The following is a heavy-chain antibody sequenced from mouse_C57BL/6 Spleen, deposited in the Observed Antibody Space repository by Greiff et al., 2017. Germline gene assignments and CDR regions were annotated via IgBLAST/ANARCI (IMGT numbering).Heavy chain of an antibody. V-gene: IGHV1-80*01. CDR3: ARSRGNYGYFDV. CDR2: IYPGDGDT. D-gene: IGHD2-1*01. CDR1: GYAFSSYW. J-gene: IGHJ1*01. Sequence: VKLQQSGAELVKPGASVKISCKASGYAFSSYWMNWVKQRPGKGLEWIGQIYPGDGDTNYNGKFKGKATLTADKSSSTAYMQLSSLTSEDSAVYFCARSRGNYGYFDVWGSGTTVTVSS.